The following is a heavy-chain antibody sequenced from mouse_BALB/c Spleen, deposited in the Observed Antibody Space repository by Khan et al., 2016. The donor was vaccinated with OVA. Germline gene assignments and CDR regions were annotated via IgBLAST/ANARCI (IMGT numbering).Heavy chain of an antibody. J-gene: IGHJ4*01. CDR1: GYTFTNYV. CDR2: INPYNDGT. D-gene: IGHD1-1*01. Sequence: IQLVQSGPELVKPGASVKMSCKASGYTFTNYVMHWVKQKPGQGLEWIGYINPYNDGTKYNEKFKGKATLTSDKSSSTAYMELSSLTSEDSAVYYCARRGGCYYGNSSPPTMDYWGQGTSVPVSS. CDR3: ARRGGCYYGNSSPPTMDY. V-gene: IGHV1S136*01.